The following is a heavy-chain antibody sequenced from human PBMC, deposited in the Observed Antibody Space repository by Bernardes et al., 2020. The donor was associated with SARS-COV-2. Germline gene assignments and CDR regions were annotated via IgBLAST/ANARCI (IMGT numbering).Heavy chain of an antibody. CDR1: GTAFGNSA. D-gene: IGHD3-10*01. V-gene: IGHV3-23*01. CDR2: VSGDGGTT. CDR3: AREVQGAYFMDV. J-gene: IGHJ6*03. Sequence: GGSLRLSCEASGTAFGNSAMSWVRQAPGPGLEWVATVSGDGGTTYYAESMKGRFPISRDNSKNTVFLQMNSLRVEDTAIYFCAREVQGAYFMDVWGKGTTVTVSS.